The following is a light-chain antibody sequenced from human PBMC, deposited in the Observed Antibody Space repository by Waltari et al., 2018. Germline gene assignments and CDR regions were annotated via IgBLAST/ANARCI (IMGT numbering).Light chain of an antibody. CDR1: SNDVGGYNS. J-gene: IGLJ2*01. V-gene: IGLV2-14*01. Sequence: QSALTQPASVSGSPGQSVTIFCTGTSNDVGGYNSVSWYQEPPGQAPSLIIYYVSDRPSGVSVRFAGSKSGNTADLTISGLQAEDEADYYCTSQSSNNVVLIGGGTKLTVL. CDR3: TSQSSNNVVL. CDR2: YVS.